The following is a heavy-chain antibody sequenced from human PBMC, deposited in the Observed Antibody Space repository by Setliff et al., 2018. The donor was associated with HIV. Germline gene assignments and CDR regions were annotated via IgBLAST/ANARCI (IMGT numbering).Heavy chain of an antibody. CDR3: ARGLGRGSGTYYNPPGY. Sequence: SETLSLTCSVSGASVSDHHWTWIRQTAEKRLEYIGRIRFSGGSNYNPSLSSRVTMSVDTSNNQFSLRLKSVTSADTAVYYCARGLGRGSGTYYNPPGYWGPGTLVTVSS. V-gene: IGHV4-4*07. J-gene: IGHJ4*02. CDR2: IRFSGGS. CDR1: GASVSDHH. D-gene: IGHD3-10*01.